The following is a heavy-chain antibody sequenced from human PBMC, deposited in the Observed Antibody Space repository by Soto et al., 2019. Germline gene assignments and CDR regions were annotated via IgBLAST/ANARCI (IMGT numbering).Heavy chain of an antibody. Sequence: GGSLRLSSAASGFNFGLYAIPWVRQVPGKRLEWVSEISISSGHTTRDAESGSGRIIISRDNPRNQLYLVMTNLRADDTATYFCAQMTVLTTSAFDVWGQGTLVTISS. CDR2: ISISSGHTT. CDR3: AQMTVLTTSAFDV. CDR1: GFNFGLYA. D-gene: IGHD4-17*01. J-gene: IGHJ3*01. V-gene: IGHV3-23*01.